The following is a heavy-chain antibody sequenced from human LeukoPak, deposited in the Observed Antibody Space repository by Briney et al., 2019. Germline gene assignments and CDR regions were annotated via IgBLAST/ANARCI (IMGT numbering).Heavy chain of an antibody. CDR1: GFTFSSYA. CDR3: ARDEGGQLHH. D-gene: IGHD2-2*01. V-gene: IGHV3-30-3*01. CDR2: ISYDGSNK. J-gene: IGHJ5*02. Sequence: PGRSLRLSCAASGFTFSSYAMHWVRQAPGKGLEWVAVISYDGSNKYYADSVKGRFTISRDNSKNTLYLQMNSLRAEDTAVYYCARDEGGQLHHWGQGTLVTVSS.